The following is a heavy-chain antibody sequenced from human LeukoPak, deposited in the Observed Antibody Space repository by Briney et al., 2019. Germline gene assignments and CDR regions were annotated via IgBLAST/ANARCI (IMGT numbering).Heavy chain of an antibody. D-gene: IGHD2-15*01. CDR3: ARREKGYCSGGSCYALDY. CDR2: IYPGDSDT. CDR1: GYSFTSYW. V-gene: IGHV5-51*01. J-gene: IGHJ4*02. Sequence: RAGESLKISCKGSGYSFTSYWIGWVRQMPGKGLEWMGIIYPGDSDTRYSPSFQGQVTISADKSISTAYLQWSSLKASDTAMYYCARREKGYCSGGSCYALDYWGQGTLVTVSS.